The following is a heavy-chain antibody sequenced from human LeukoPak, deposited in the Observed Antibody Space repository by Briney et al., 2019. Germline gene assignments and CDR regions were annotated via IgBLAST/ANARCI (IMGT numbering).Heavy chain of an antibody. CDR2: INHSGST. Sequence: SETLSLTCAVYGGSFSGYYWSWIRQPPGKGLEWIGEINHSGSTNYNPSLKSRVTISVDTSKNQFSLKLSSVTAADTAVYYCARGPVYYYYYYGMDVRGQGTTVTVSS. J-gene: IGHJ6*02. CDR1: GGSFSGYY. CDR3: ARGPVYYYYYYGMDV. V-gene: IGHV4-34*01.